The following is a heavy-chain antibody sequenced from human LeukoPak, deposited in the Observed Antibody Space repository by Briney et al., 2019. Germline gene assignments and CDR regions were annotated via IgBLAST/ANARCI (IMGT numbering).Heavy chain of an antibody. J-gene: IGHJ4*02. V-gene: IGHV3-21*01. CDR1: GFTFSSYS. CDR2: ISSSSSYI. Sequence: PGGSLRLSCAASGFTFSSYSMNWVRQAPGKGLEWVSSISSSSSYIYYADSAKGRFTISRDNAKNSLYLQMNSLRAEDTAVYYCARLYYDILTGYDYWGQGTLVTVSS. D-gene: IGHD3-9*01. CDR3: ARLYYDILTGYDY.